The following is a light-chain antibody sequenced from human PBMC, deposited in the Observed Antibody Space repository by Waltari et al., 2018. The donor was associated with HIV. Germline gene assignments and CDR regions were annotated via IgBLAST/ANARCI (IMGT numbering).Light chain of an antibody. CDR2: EVT. J-gene: IGLJ2*01. CDR3: SSFADRDGFYVL. Sequence: QSALTQPPSASGSPGQSVTLSCTGSNSDIGSYDYVSWYQLHPGKAPKLVISEVTKRPSAVSGRFSGSKSANTAFLTVSGLQAEDEADYYCSSFADRDGFYVLFGGGTRLTVL. CDR1: NSDIGSYDY. V-gene: IGLV2-8*01.